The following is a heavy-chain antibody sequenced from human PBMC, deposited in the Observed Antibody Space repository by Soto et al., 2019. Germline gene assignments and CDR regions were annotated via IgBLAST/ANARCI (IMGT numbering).Heavy chain of an antibody. D-gene: IGHD2-15*01. V-gene: IGHV3-74*01. J-gene: IGHJ4*01. Sequence: GGSLKLSCAPSGFTFSRDWMHWVRQAPGKGLVWVSRVNSDGSTINYADSVKGRFTISRDNAKNTLYLQLNSLRVDDTAKYYCVRWPEYWGQGTLVTVSS. CDR1: GFTFSRDW. CDR3: VRWPEY. CDR2: VNSDGSTI.